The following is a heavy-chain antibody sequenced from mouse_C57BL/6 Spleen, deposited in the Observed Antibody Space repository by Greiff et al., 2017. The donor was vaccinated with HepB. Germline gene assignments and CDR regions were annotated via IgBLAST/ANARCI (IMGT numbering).Heavy chain of an antibody. CDR2: INPSTGGT. J-gene: IGHJ3*01. Sequence: VQLKESGPELVKPGASVKISCKASGYSFTGYYMHWVKQSSEKSLEWIGEINPSTGGTSYNQKFKGKATLTVDKSSSTADMQLKSLTSEDSAGYYCVNSKGFAYWGQGTLVTVSA. CDR1: GYSFTGYY. V-gene: IGHV1-43*01. CDR3: VNSKGFAY. D-gene: IGHD2-5*01.